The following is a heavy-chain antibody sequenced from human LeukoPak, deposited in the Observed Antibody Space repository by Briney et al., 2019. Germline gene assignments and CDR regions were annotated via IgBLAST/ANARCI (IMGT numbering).Heavy chain of an antibody. CDR3: ARDNTRDSY. CDR2: INTDGSIT. CDR1: GFTFSSSW. D-gene: IGHD3/OR15-3a*01. Sequence: PGGSLRLSCAASGFTFSSSWMHCVRQAPGQGLVWVSRINTDGSITKYADSVKGRFTISIDNAKNTVYLQMNSLRAEDTAVYYCARDNTRDSYWGQGTLVTVSS. V-gene: IGHV3-74*03. J-gene: IGHJ4*02.